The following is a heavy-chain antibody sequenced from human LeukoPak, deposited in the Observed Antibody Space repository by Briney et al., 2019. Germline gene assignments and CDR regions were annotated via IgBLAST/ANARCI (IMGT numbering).Heavy chain of an antibody. J-gene: IGHJ4*02. CDR2: IRYDGSNK. D-gene: IGHD5-12*01. Sequence: GGSLRLSCAASGFTFSSYGMHWVRQAPGKGLEWVAFIRYDGSNKYYADSVKGRFTISRDNSKNTLYLQMNSLRAEDTAVYYCASFPQAQGRVDYWGQGTLVTVSS. CDR3: ASFPQAQGRVDY. CDR1: GFTFSSYG. V-gene: IGHV3-30*02.